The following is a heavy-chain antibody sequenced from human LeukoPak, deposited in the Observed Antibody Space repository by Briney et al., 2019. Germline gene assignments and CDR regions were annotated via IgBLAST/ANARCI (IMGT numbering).Heavy chain of an antibody. J-gene: IGHJ4*02. CDR3: ARDRKYYDILTGYYTPVDC. Sequence: PGGSLRLSCAASGFTFSSYSMNWVRQAPGKGLEWVSSISSSGSTIYYADSVKGRFTISRDNAKNSLYLQMNSLRAEDTAVYYCARDRKYYDILTGYYTPVDCWGQGTLVTVSS. V-gene: IGHV3-21*04. CDR1: GFTFSSYS. D-gene: IGHD3-9*01. CDR2: ISSSGSTI.